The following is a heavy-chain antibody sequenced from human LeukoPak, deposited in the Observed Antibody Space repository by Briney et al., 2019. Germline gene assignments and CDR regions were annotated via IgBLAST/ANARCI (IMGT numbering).Heavy chain of an antibody. D-gene: IGHD3-10*01. Sequence: ASVKVSCKASGGTFSSYAISWVRQAPGQGLEWMGWISAYNGNTNYAQKLQGRVTMTTDTSTSTAYMELRSLRSDDTAVYYCARDLRVLLWFGEFGDAFDIWGQGTMVTVSS. CDR3: ARDLRVLLWFGEFGDAFDI. CDR2: ISAYNGNT. CDR1: GGTFSSYA. V-gene: IGHV1-18*01. J-gene: IGHJ3*02.